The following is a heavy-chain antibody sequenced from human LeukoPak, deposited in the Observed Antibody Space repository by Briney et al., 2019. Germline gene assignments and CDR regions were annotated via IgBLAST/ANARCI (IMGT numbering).Heavy chain of an antibody. V-gene: IGHV3-74*01. J-gene: IGHJ4*02. CDR2: VNSDGSVT. CDR3: VRTLAYYYDSGGFDY. Sequence: GGSLRLSCAASGFTFSSYWMHWVRQAPGKGLVWVSRVNSDGSVTNYADSVKGRFTIPRDNAKSTLYLQMNSLRAEDMALYYCVRTLAYYYDSGGFDYWGQGTLVTVSS. D-gene: IGHD3-22*01. CDR1: GFTFSSYW.